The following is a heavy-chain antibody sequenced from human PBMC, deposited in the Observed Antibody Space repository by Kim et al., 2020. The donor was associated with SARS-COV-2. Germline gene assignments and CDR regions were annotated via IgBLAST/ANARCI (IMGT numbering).Heavy chain of an antibody. Sequence: SETLSLTCTVSGGSISSSSYYWGWIRQPPGKGLEWIGSIYYSGGTYYNPSLKSRVTISVDTSKNQFSLKLSSVTAADTAVYYCARSGSWEGAFDIWGQGTMVTVSS. CDR2: IYYSGGT. D-gene: IGHD6-13*01. CDR1: GGSISSSSYY. J-gene: IGHJ3*02. CDR3: ARSGSWEGAFDI. V-gene: IGHV4-39*01.